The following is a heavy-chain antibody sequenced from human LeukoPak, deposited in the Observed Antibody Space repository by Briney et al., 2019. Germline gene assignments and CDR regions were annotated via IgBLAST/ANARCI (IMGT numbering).Heavy chain of an antibody. J-gene: IGHJ4*02. Sequence: GGSLRLSCVAAGFFFSYYYMDWVRQAPGKGLEWISYISSSRSIMYYADSVLGRFTVSRDNAENTLYLQMNSLRGDDTAVYYCARHNQGSPDYWGQGTLVTVSS. CDR2: ISSSRSIM. CDR1: GFFFSYYY. CDR3: ARHNQGSPDY. V-gene: IGHV3-48*01.